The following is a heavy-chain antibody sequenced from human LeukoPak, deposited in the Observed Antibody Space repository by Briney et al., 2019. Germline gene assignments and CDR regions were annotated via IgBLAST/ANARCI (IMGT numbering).Heavy chain of an antibody. CDR1: GGTFSSYA. CDR3: ARDPNDILTGYYSQWFDP. V-gene: IGHV1-18*01. Sequence: VASVKVSCKASGGTFSSYAISWVRQAPGQGLEWMGWISAYNGNTNYAQKLQGRVTMTTDTSTSTAYMELRSLRSDDTAVYYCARDPNDILTGYYSQWFDPWGQGTLVTVSS. J-gene: IGHJ5*02. CDR2: ISAYNGNT. D-gene: IGHD3-9*01.